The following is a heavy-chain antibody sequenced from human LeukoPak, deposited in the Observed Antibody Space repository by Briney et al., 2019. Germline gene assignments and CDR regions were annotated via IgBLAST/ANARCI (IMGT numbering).Heavy chain of an antibody. CDR2: IYTSGST. J-gene: IGHJ5*02. CDR1: GGSISSGSYY. D-gene: IGHD5-18*01. CDR3: ARGYRYSYGYEDWFDP. V-gene: IGHV4-61*02. Sequence: SETLSLTCTVSGGSISSGSYYWSWIRQPAGKGLEWIGRIYTSGSTNYNPSLKSRVTISVDTSKNQFSLKLSSVTAADTAVYYCARGYRYSYGYEDWFDPWGQGTLVTVSS.